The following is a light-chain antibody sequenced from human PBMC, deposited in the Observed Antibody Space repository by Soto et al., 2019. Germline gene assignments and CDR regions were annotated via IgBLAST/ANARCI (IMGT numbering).Light chain of an antibody. CDR2: AAS. V-gene: IGKV1-6*01. CDR3: LQDYNYPWT. Sequence: AIQMTQSPSSLSASVGDRVTITCRASQGIRNDLGWYQQKPGKAPKLLIYAASSLQSGVPSRFSGSGSGTDFTLTICSLQPEDFANYYCLQDYNYPWTFGQGTKVEIK. J-gene: IGKJ1*01. CDR1: QGIRND.